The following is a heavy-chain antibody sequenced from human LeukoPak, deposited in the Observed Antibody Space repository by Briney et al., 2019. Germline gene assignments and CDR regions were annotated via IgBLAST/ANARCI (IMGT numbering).Heavy chain of an antibody. CDR1: GFTFSSYS. V-gene: IGHV3-48*04. J-gene: IGHJ3*02. Sequence: QPGGSLRLSCAASGFTFSSYSMNWVRQAPGEGLEWVSYISSSSSAIYYADSVKGRFTISRDNAKNSLYLQMNSLRAEDTAVYYCARQTSWAGDAFDIWGQGTMVTVSS. CDR2: ISSSSSAI. CDR3: ARQTSWAGDAFDI.